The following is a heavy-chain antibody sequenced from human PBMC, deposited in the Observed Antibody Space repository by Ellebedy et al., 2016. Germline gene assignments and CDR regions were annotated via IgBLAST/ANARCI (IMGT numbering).Heavy chain of an antibody. CDR1: GLPFSSFA. CDR2: ISGGSGSK. Sequence: GESLKISCASSGLPFSSFAMSWVRQAPGRGLEWVSVISGGSGSKYYADSVKGRFAISRDDSKDTLYLQMNSLRAEDTAVYYCAKNAYGSGSHFYFDYWGQGALVTVSS. V-gene: IGHV3-23*01. J-gene: IGHJ4*02. D-gene: IGHD3-10*01. CDR3: AKNAYGSGSHFYFDY.